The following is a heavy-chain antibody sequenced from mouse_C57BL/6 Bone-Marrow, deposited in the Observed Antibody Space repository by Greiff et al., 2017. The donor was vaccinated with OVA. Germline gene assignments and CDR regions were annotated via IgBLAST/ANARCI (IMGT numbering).Heavy chain of an antibody. CDR2: IDPANGDT. CDR1: GFNIKDDY. V-gene: IGHV14-4*01. CDR3: TTGALYFDY. Sequence: VQLQQSGAELVRPGASVKLSCTASGFNIKDDYMHWVKQRPEQGLEWIGWIDPANGDTEYASKFQGKATITADTSSNTAYLQLSSLTSEDTAVYYGTTGALYFDYWGQGTTLTVSS. J-gene: IGHJ2*01.